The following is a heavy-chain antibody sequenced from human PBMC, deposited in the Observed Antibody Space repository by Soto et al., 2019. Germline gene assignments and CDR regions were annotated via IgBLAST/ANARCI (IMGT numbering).Heavy chain of an antibody. D-gene: IGHD3-10*01. J-gene: IGHJ3*02. CDR1: GLTVSSNY. CDR2: LYSGGST. CDR3: ARDRPGDEGDGFDI. Sequence: EVQLVETGGGLIQPGGSLRLSCAASGLTVSSNYMNWVRQAPGKGLGWVSVLYSGGSTHYAGSVKGRFIISRDNSKNTLYLQMNSLRVEDTAVYYCARDRPGDEGDGFDIWGHGTMVTVSS. V-gene: IGHV3-53*02.